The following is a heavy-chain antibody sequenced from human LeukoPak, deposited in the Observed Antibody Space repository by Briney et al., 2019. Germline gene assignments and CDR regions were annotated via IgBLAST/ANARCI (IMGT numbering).Heavy chain of an antibody. Sequence: SETLSLTCTVSGGSISSSSYYWGWIRQPPGKGLEWIGSIYYSGSTYYNPSLKSRVTISVDTSKNQFSLKLSSVTAADTAVYYCARPSSGWSNWLDPWGQGTLVTVSS. V-gene: IGHV4-39*01. CDR3: ARPSSGWSNWLDP. CDR1: GGSISSSSYY. D-gene: IGHD6-19*01. J-gene: IGHJ5*02. CDR2: IYYSGST.